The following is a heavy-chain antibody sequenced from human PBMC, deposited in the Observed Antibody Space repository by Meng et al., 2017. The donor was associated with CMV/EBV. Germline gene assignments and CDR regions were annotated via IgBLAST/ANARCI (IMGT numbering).Heavy chain of an antibody. CDR3: AKPRGSGLKYFFDF. D-gene: IGHD6-19*01. Sequence: AYGFTFNSNSRIWVRQGPGKGLELGSTIVATGVSTNYADSVKGRFTISRDNSKNTLYLQMTSLRAEDTAVYYCAKPRGSGLKYFFDFWGQGTLVTVSS. CDR2: IVATGVST. CDR1: GFTFNSNS. J-gene: IGHJ4*02. V-gene: IGHV3-23*01.